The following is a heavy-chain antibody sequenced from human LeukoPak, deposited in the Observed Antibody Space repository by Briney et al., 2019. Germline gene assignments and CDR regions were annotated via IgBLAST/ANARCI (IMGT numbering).Heavy chain of an antibody. CDR2: INHSGST. Sequence: SETLSLTCAVYGGSFSGYYWSWIRQPPGKGLEWIGEINHSGSTNYNPSLKSRVTISVDTSKSQFSLKLSSVTAADTAVYYCARRGARVRYFDWLLSYYFDYWGQGTLVTVSS. D-gene: IGHD3-9*01. CDR3: ARRGARVRYFDWLLSYYFDY. CDR1: GGSFSGYY. V-gene: IGHV4-34*01. J-gene: IGHJ4*02.